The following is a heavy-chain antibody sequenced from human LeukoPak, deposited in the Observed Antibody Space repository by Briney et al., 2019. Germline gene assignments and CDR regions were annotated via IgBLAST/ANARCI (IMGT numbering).Heavy chain of an antibody. CDR2: ISWNSGSI. CDR1: GFTFDDYA. D-gene: IGHD6-19*01. CDR3: AKSRTAYTSGPFDY. J-gene: IGHJ4*02. V-gene: IGHV3-9*03. Sequence: PGGSLRLSCAASGFTFDDYAMHWVRQAPGKGLEWVAGISWNSGSIGYADSVKGRFTISRDNAKNSLYLQMNSLRAEDMALYYCAKSRTAYTSGPFDYWGQGTLVTVSS.